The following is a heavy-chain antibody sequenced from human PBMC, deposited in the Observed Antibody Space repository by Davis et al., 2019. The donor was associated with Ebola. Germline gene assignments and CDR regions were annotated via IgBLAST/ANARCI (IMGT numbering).Heavy chain of an antibody. CDR1: GFTFSSYG. V-gene: IGHV3-33*01. J-gene: IGHJ6*02. CDR3: ARESYYYGSGSSGYYGMDV. D-gene: IGHD3-10*01. Sequence: PGGSLRLSCAASGFTFSSYGMHWVRQAPGKGLEWVPVFWYDESINYYADSVKGRFTISRDNAKNSLYLQMNSLRAEDTAVYYCARESYYYGSGSSGYYGMDVWGQGTTVTVSS. CDR2: FWYDESIN.